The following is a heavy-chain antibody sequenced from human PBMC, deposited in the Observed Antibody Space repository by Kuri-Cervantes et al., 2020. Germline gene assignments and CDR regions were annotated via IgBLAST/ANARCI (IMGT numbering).Heavy chain of an antibody. CDR2: IYYSGNT. CDR1: GGSVSSYY. J-gene: IGHJ4*02. D-gene: IGHD3-3*01. V-gene: IGHV4-59*02. Sequence: GSLRLSCTVSGGSVSSYYWSWIRQPPGKGLEWIGYIYYSGNTNYNPSLKSRVTISVDTSKNQFSLKLSSVTAADTAVYYCARGGGFSNFWSTYYEGSNYFDYWGQGTLVTVSS. CDR3: ARGGGFSNFWSTYYEGSNYFDY.